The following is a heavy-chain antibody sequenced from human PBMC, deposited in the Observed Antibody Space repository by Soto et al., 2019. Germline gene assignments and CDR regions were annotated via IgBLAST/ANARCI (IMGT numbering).Heavy chain of an antibody. Sequence: QVQLVQSGAEVKKPGSSVKVSYTASGVTFSSYAISWVRQAPGQGLEWMGGIIPIFGTANYAQKFQGRVTITADQSTNTAYMELSRLRSEDTGLYYCGRDSGMITYGGVIVHFYCWGQGTLVTVSS. CDR2: IIPIFGTA. V-gene: IGHV1-69*01. CDR1: GVTFSSYA. J-gene: IGHJ4*02. D-gene: IGHD3-16*02. CDR3: GRDSGMITYGGVIVHFYC.